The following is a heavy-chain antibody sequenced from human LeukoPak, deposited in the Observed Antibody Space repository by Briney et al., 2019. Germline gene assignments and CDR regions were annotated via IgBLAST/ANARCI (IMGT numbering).Heavy chain of an antibody. Sequence: ASVKVSCKASGYTFTGYYMHWVRQAPGQGLEWMGWINPNSGGTNYAQKFQGRVTMTRDTSISTAYMELSRLRSDDTAVYYCARDRQYYDFWSGPSFDYWGQGTLVTVSS. CDR3: ARDRQYYDFWSGPSFDY. V-gene: IGHV1-2*02. J-gene: IGHJ4*02. CDR2: INPNSGGT. D-gene: IGHD3-3*01. CDR1: GYTFTGYY.